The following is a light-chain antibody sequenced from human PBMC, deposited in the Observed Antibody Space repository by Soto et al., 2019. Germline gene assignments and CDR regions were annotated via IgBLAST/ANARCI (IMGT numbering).Light chain of an antibody. Sequence: EIVLTQSPGTLSLSPGERATLSCRASQSVSSSYFAWYQQKPGQAPRLLIYGSSSRATGIPDRFSGSGSGTDFTLTISRLEPEDFAVYYCQPYGSSPRTFGGGTKVEIK. CDR2: GSS. J-gene: IGKJ4*01. CDR1: QSVSSSY. CDR3: QPYGSSPRT. V-gene: IGKV3-20*01.